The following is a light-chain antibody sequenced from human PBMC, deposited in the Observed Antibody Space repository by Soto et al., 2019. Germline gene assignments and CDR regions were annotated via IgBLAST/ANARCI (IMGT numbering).Light chain of an antibody. V-gene: IGLV2-8*01. CDR2: EVN. J-gene: IGLJ1*01. Sequence: QSALTQPPSASGSPGQSVTISCTGTSSDVGGYNYVSWYQHHPGKAPKLMIYEVNKRPSGVPDRFSGSKSGNTASLTVSGLQAEDEADYYCISFAGTNNLGVFGTGTKLTVL. CDR3: ISFAGTNNLGV. CDR1: SSDVGGYNY.